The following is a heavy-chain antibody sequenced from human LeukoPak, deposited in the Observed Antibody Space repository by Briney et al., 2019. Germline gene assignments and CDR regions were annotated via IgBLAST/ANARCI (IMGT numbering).Heavy chain of an antibody. D-gene: IGHD1-7*01. J-gene: IGHJ4*02. CDR1: GYTLTELS. CDR2: FDPEDGET. CDR3: ATGITGTNYFDY. Sequence: ASVKVSCKVSGYTLTELSMHWVRQAPGKGLEWMGGFDPEDGETIYAQKFQGRVTMTEDTSTDTAYMELSSLRSEDTAVYYCATGITGTNYFDYWGQGTLVTVSS. V-gene: IGHV1-24*01.